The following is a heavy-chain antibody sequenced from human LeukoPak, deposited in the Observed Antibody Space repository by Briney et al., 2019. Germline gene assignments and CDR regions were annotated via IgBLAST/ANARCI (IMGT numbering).Heavy chain of an antibody. CDR2: ISGSGGST. D-gene: IGHD3-22*01. V-gene: IGHV3-23*01. CDR1: GFTFSDYY. Sequence: QPGGSLRLSCAASGFTFSDYYMSWVRQAPGKGLEWVSAISGSGGSTYYADSVKGRFTISRDNSKNTLYLQMNSLRAEDTAVYYCAKGSGITMIVHWGQGTLVTVSS. J-gene: IGHJ4*02. CDR3: AKGSGITMIVH.